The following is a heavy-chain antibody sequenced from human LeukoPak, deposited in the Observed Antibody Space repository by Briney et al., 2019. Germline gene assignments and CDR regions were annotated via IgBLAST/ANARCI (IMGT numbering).Heavy chain of an antibody. D-gene: IGHD2-8*01. J-gene: IGHJ4*02. V-gene: IGHV3-64D*06. CDR2: ITSNGGST. Sequence: PGGSLRLSCSASGFTFSSYAMQWVRQAPGKGLEYVSAITSNGGSTYYAGSVKGRFTVSRDNSKNTLYLQMSSLRVEDTAVYYCVSVRSLDYWGQGTLVTVSS. CDR3: VSVRSLDY. CDR1: GFTFSSYA.